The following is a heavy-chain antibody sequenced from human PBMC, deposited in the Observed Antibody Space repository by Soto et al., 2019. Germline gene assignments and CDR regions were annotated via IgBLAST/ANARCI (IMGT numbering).Heavy chain of an antibody. CDR1: GGAIRNGAY. J-gene: IGHJ4*02. D-gene: IGHD5-12*01. V-gene: IGHV4-30-4*08. CDR2: IYNSGTA. CDR3: ARDANGYNFIDY. Sequence: QVQLQESGPRLVKPSQTLSLICTVSGGAIRNGAYWSWIRQPPGKGLEWIGYIYNSGTAYYNPSLKSRLSISVDLSTNQFSLNLTSVTTADTAVYYCARDANGYNFIDYWGQGTLVSVSS.